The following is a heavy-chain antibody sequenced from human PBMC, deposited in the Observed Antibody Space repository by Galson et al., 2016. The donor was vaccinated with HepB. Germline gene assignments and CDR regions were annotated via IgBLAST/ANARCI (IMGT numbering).Heavy chain of an antibody. CDR1: DDSVTSDSYY. J-gene: IGHJ4*02. CDR2: IYYSGST. D-gene: IGHD2-15*01. Sequence: SETLSLTCSVSDDSVTSDSYYWTWIRQPPGKGLEWIGHIYYSGSTKYNPSLKSRVTMAVDTSKNQFSLTLSSVTTADTAVYFCATWWPYYSDFWGPGILVTVSS. CDR3: ATWWPYYSDF. V-gene: IGHV4-61*01.